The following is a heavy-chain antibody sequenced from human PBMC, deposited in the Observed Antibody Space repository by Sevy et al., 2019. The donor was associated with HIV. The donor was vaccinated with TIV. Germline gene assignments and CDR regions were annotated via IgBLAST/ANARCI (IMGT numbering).Heavy chain of an antibody. CDR2: ISSRRSYT. CDR3: ARCRVVAADHYFDY. D-gene: IGHD1-26*01. CDR1: GFTFSDYY. Sequence: GGSLRLSCAASGFTFSDYYMTWIRQAPGKGLEWISYISSRRSYTNYADSVKGRFTISRDNATNSLYLQMNSLRAEDAAVYYCARCRVVAADHYFDYWGRGTLVTVSS. J-gene: IGHJ4*02. V-gene: IGHV3-11*06.